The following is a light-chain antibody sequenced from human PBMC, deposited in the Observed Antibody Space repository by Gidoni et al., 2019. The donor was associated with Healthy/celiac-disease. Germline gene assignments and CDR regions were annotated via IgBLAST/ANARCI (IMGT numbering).Light chain of an antibody. CDR2: RNN. J-gene: IGLJ2*01. CDR1: SSNIGSNY. Sequence: QAVLAQPPSASGTPGPRVTFSCSGSSSNIGSNYVYWYQQIPGSTPKLLIYRNNPRPSGVPDRFSGSKSCTSASLAISGLRSEDEADYYCAAWDDSLSGVVFGGGTKLTVL. V-gene: IGLV1-47*01. CDR3: AAWDDSLSGVV.